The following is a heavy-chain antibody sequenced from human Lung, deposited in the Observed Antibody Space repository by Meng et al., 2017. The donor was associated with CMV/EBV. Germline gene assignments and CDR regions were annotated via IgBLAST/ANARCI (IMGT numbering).Heavy chain of an antibody. CDR2: IKSDDSSI. D-gene: IGHD5-18*01. V-gene: IGHV3-74*01. CDR3: ARDPPRPGYNFDS. Sequence: GESLKISCAASGFTFSGYWMHWVRQAPGKGLVWVSRIKSDDSSISYADSVKGRFTISRDNDKNTLYLQMNSLRDEDTAVYYCARDPPRPGYNFDSWGQGTLVXVSS. CDR1: GFTFSGYW. J-gene: IGHJ4*02.